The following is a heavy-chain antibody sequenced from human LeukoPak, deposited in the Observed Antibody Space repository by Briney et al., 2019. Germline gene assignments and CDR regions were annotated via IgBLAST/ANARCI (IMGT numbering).Heavy chain of an antibody. J-gene: IGHJ4*02. CDR1: GGSFSGYY. CDR2: INHSGST. Sequence: SETLSLTCAVYGGSFSGYYWSWIRQPPGKGLEWIGEINHSGSTNYNPFLKSRVTISVDTSKNQFSLKLSSVTAADTAVYYCASRSGLLWFGEFNYWGQGTLVTVSS. CDR3: ASRSGLLWFGEFNY. V-gene: IGHV4-34*01. D-gene: IGHD3-10*01.